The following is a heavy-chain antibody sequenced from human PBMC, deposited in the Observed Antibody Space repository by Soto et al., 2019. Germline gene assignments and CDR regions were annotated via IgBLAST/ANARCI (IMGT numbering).Heavy chain of an antibody. CDR2: IYYSGST. J-gene: IGHJ4*02. CDR1: GGSISSSSYY. V-gene: IGHV4-39*02. D-gene: IGHD6-13*01. Sequence: SETLSLTCTVSGGSISSSSYYWGWIRQPPGKGLEWIGSIYYSGSTYYNPSLKSRVTISVDTSKNQFSLKLSSVTAADTAVYYCARDSSSWTTGLLDYWGQGTLVTVSS. CDR3: ARDSSSWTTGLLDY.